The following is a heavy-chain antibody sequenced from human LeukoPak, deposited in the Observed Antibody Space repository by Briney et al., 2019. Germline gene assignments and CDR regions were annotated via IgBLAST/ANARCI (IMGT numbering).Heavy chain of an antibody. CDR1: GASISSGGYY. CDR2: INHSGST. CDR3: ARAVDTAMVTPFDY. D-gene: IGHD5-18*01. J-gene: IGHJ4*02. Sequence: PSETLSLTCTVSGASISSGGYYWSWIRQPPGKGLEWIGEINHSGSTNYNPSLKSRVTISVDTSKNQFSLKLSSVTAADTAVYYCARAVDTAMVTPFDYWGQGTLVTVSS. V-gene: IGHV4-39*07.